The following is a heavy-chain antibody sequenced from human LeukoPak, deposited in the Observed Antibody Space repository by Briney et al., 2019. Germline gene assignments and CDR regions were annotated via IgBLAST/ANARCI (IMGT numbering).Heavy chain of an antibody. V-gene: IGHV3-43*01. CDR3: ARPLSSGSPQGLPTSPHLDY. CDR2: NSWDGGGT. J-gene: IGHJ4*01. Sequence: GGSLRLSCAVSGFTFDDYTMHWVRQAPGKGLEWVFLNSWDGGGTFYADSVKGRFTISRDNAKNSLYLQMTSLRAEDTAVYYCARPLSSGSPQGLPTSPHLDYWGQRSLPTVSS. D-gene: IGHD3-10*01. CDR1: GFTFDDYT.